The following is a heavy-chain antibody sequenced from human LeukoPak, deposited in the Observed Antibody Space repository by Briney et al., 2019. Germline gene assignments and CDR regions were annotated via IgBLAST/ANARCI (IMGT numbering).Heavy chain of an antibody. CDR3: ARGGRERYSSGWTDAFDI. CDR1: GYTFTSYY. D-gene: IGHD6-19*01. CDR2: INPSGGST. Sequence: ASVKVSCKASGYTFTSYYMHWVRQPPGQGLEWMGIINPSGGSTSYAQKFQGRVTMTRDTPTSTVYMELSSLSSEDTAVYYCARGGRERYSSGWTDAFDIWGQGTMVTVSS. J-gene: IGHJ3*02. V-gene: IGHV1-46*01.